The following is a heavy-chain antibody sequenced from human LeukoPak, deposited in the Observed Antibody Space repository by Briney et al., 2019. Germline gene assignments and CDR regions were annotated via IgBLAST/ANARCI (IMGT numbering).Heavy chain of an antibody. V-gene: IGHV3-48*01. J-gene: IGHJ4*02. Sequence: GGSLRLSCAASGFTFSSYSMNWVRQAPGKGLEWVSYISSSSSTIYYADSVKGRFTISRDNSKNTLYLQMNSLRAEDTAVYYCAKRYCSSTSCYIKEYYFDYWGQGTLVTVSS. CDR1: GFTFSSYS. D-gene: IGHD2-2*01. CDR2: ISSSSSTI. CDR3: AKRYCSSTSCYIKEYYFDY.